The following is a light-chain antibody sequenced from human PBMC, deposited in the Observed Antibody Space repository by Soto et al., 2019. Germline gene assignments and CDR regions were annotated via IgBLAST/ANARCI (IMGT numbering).Light chain of an antibody. V-gene: IGKV3-11*01. J-gene: IGKJ1*01. Sequence: EIVLTQSPATLSLSPGEGATLSCRASQSVSSYLAWYQQIPGQAPRLLIYDASNRATGIPTRFSGSGSGTDFTLTISGLQSEDFAIYYCLQYDTWPPGTFGQGTKVDIK. CDR2: DAS. CDR3: LQYDTWPPGT. CDR1: QSVSSY.